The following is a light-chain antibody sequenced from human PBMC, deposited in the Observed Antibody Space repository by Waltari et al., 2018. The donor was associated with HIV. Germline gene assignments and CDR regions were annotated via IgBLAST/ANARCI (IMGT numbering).Light chain of an antibody. Sequence: SYVLTQPPSLSVAPRQTAGTPCRGIDIAPKHVHWYQQKPGQAPVLVVYDDSDRPSGIPERFSGANSGNTATLTISRVEAGDEADYYCQVWDSSSDQGVFGGGTKLTVL. V-gene: IGLV3-21*02. CDR2: DDS. CDR3: QVWDSSSDQGV. J-gene: IGLJ2*01. CDR1: DIAPKH.